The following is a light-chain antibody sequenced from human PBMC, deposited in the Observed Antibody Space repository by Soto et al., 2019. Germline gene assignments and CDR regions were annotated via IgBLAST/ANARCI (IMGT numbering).Light chain of an antibody. J-gene: IGKJ1*01. CDR2: KAS. Sequence: IQMTHSPSTLSVSVGDRVTITCRASQSISTWLAWYQQEPGKAPKLLIHKASSLQSGVPSRFSGSGSGTDFTLTISSLHPDDFATYYCQQYNSYSPTFGQGTKVDIK. CDR1: QSISTW. CDR3: QQYNSYSPT. V-gene: IGKV1-5*03.